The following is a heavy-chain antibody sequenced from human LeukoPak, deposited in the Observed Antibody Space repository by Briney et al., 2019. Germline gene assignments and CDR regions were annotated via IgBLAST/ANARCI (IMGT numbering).Heavy chain of an antibody. CDR1: GYPFTTSW. CDR3: AIINHPDGRVY. J-gene: IGHJ4*02. CDR2: IYAGNSDA. Sequence: GESLKISCQGFGYPFTTSWIGWVRQLPGKGLEWTAIIYAGNSDAKYSPSYQGQVSISTDRSISTAYLHWSSLKASDTAIYYCAIINHPDGRVYWGQGTLVTVSS. D-gene: IGHD5-24*01. V-gene: IGHV5-51*01.